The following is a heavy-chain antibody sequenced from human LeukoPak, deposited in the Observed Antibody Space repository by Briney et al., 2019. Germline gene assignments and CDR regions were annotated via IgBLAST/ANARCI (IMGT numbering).Heavy chain of an antibody. D-gene: IGHD1-1*01. J-gene: IGHJ4*02. CDR1: GFIFSSYA. CDR3: VKALKLTYSFDY. V-gene: IGHV3-64D*06. Sequence: GGSLRLSCSASGFIFSSYAMHWVRQAPGKGLECVSAISSHGGSTYYADSVKGRFTISRDNSKNTLYLQMSSLRAEDTAMYYCVKALKLTYSFDYWGQGTLVTVSS. CDR2: ISSHGGST.